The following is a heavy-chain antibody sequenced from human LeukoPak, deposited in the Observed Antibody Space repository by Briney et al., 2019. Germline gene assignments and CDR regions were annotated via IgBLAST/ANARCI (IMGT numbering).Heavy chain of an antibody. CDR2: ISYDGSNK. Sequence: GRSLRLSCAASGFTFSSYAMHWVRQAPGKGLEWVAVISYDGSNKYYADSVKGRFTISRDNSKNTLYLQMNSLRAEDTAVYYCAIYYYDSKGMDVWGQGTTVTVSS. CDR3: AIYYYDSKGMDV. D-gene: IGHD3-22*01. J-gene: IGHJ6*02. V-gene: IGHV3-30-3*01. CDR1: GFTFSSYA.